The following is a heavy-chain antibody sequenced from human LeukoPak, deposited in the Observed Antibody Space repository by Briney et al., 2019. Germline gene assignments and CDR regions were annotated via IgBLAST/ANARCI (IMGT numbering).Heavy chain of an antibody. D-gene: IGHD2-21*01. CDR2: FYRDDDK. CDR3: ARRVIAIGWLDN. Sequence: SGPTLVNPTQTLTLTCSFSGFSLTTSGVGVGWIRQPPGKALEWLALFYRDDDKRYSPSLKSRVTITKDTSKNQVVLTMTNMDPVDTATYYCARRVIAIGWLDNWGQGIMVTVSS. J-gene: IGHJ4*02. V-gene: IGHV2-5*02. CDR1: GFSLTTSGVG.